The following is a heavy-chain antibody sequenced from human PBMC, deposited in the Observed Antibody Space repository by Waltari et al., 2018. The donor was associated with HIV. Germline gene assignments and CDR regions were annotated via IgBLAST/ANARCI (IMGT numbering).Heavy chain of an antibody. J-gene: IGHJ3*02. CDR3: AREGARSYLRAFEI. CDR2: INPNSVGT. CDR1: GYTFTGYY. D-gene: IGHD1-26*01. V-gene: IGHV1-2*06. Sequence: QVQLVQSGAEVKKPGASVKVSCKASGYTFTGYYMHWVRQAPGQGLEWMGRINPNSVGTNDAQKFQGRVTMTRDTSISTAYMELSRLGSDDTAVYYCAREGARSYLRAFEIWGQGTMVTVAS.